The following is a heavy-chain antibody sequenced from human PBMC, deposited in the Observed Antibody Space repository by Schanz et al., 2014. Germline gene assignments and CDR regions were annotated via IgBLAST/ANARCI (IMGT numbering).Heavy chain of an antibody. D-gene: IGHD3-10*01. J-gene: IGHJ4*02. V-gene: IGHV3-23*01. CDR1: GFSFTTYA. CDR2: IKSDGSST. CDR3: ARIGGSVFDY. Sequence: EVQLLESGGGLVQPGGSLRLSCASSGFSFTTYAMSWVRQARGKGLEWVSRIKSDGSSTSYADSVKGRFTISRDNAKNTLYLQMNSLRAEDTAVYYCARIGGSVFDYWAQGTLVTVSS.